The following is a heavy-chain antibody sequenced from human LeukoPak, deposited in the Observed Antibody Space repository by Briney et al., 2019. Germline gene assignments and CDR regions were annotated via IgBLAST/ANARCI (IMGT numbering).Heavy chain of an antibody. CDR1: GGSISSSSYY. CDR2: IYYSGST. CDR3: ARSGRWPSFDY. D-gene: IGHD5-24*01. J-gene: IGHJ4*02. Sequence: ASETLSLICTVSGGSISSSSYYWGWIRQPPGKGLEWIGSIYYSGSTYYNPSLKSRVTISVDTSKNQFSLKLSSVTAADTAVYYCARSGRWPSFDYWGQGTLVTVSS. V-gene: IGHV4-39*01.